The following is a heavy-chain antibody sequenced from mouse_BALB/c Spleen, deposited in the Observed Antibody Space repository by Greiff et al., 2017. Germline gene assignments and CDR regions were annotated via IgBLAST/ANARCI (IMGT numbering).Heavy chain of an antibody. CDR1: GFTFSSYG. CDR2: INSNGGST. V-gene: IGHV5-6-3*01. J-gene: IGHJ4*01. Sequence: DVKLVESGGGLVQPGGSLKLSCAASGFTFSSYGMSWVRQTPDKRLELVATINSNGGSTYYPDSVKGRFTISRDNAKNTLYLQMSSLKSEDTAMYYCARAFYYYAMDYWGQGTSVTVSS. CDR3: ARAFYYYAMDY.